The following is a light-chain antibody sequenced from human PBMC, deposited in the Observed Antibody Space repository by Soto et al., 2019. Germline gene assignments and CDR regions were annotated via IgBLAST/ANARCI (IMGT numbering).Light chain of an antibody. J-gene: IGKJ5*01. CDR2: AAS. Sequence: DIQMTQSPSSLSASVGDRVTITCRASQGISNFLAWYQKKPGKVPKLLISAASTLQSGVPSRFSGSGSGTDFTLTITSLQTEDVATYYCQKYSSVITFGQGTRLEIK. CDR3: QKYSSVIT. V-gene: IGKV1-27*01. CDR1: QGISNF.